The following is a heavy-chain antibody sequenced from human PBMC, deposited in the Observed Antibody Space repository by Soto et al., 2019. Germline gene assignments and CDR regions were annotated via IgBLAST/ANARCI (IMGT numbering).Heavy chain of an antibody. J-gene: IGHJ4*02. V-gene: IGHV3-23*01. CDR1: GFTFSSYA. CDR3: AKYLGYYDGSGYHDGYCAY. D-gene: IGHD3-22*01. Sequence: EVQLLESGGGLVQPGGSLRLSCAASGFTFSSYAMSWVRQAPGKGLEWVSAVSGSGGSTYYADSVKGRFTISSDNSKNTLYLQMNSLRAEDTAVSYCAKYLGYYDGSGYHDGYCAYRGKGTLVTVSS. CDR2: VSGSGGST.